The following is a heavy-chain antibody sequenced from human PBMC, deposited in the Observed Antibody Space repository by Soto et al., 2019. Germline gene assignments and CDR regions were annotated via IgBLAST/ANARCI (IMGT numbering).Heavy chain of an antibody. Sequence: GESLKISCTTFGYSFSNYWIGWVRQMPGKGLEWMGIIYPGDSEARYSPSFKGQVTISVDKSISTAYLQWSSLKASDSAMYYCARKSVATSGNYYYYMDVWGKGTTVTVSS. V-gene: IGHV5-51*01. CDR2: IYPGDSEA. J-gene: IGHJ6*03. CDR1: GYSFSNYW. D-gene: IGHD5-12*01. CDR3: ARKSVATSGNYYYYMDV.